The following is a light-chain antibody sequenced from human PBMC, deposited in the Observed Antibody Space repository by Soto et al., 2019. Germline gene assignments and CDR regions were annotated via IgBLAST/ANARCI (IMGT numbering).Light chain of an antibody. Sequence: DIQMTPAHSTLSASVGDRVTITCRASQSISYWLAWYQQKPGKAPTLLIYDASTLESGVPSRFSGSGFGTDFTLTISTLQPEDFGTYYCQQYNSYSWTFGQGTKV. CDR3: QQYNSYSWT. V-gene: IGKV1-5*01. CDR2: DAS. J-gene: IGKJ1*01. CDR1: QSISYW.